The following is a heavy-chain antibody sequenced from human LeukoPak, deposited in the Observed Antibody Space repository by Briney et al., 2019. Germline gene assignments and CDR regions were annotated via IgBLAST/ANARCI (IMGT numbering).Heavy chain of an antibody. CDR2: IYYSGST. D-gene: IGHD6-19*01. V-gene: IGHV4-59*01. Sequence: SETLSLTCTVSGGSISSYYWSWIRQPPGKGLEWIGYIYYSGSTNFNPSLKSRVTISVDTSKNQFSLKLSSVTAADTAVYYCARIAVAGTVFDYWGQGTLVTVSS. CDR1: GGSISSYY. CDR3: ARIAVAGTVFDY. J-gene: IGHJ4*02.